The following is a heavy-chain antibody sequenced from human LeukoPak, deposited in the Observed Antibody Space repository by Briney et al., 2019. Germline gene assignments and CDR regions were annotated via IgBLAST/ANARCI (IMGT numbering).Heavy chain of an antibody. CDR2: INPKSGGT. J-gene: IGHJ6*02. Sequence: ASVKVSYKASGYTFTSYYIHWVRQAPGQGFEWMGWINPKSGGTDYAQKFQGRVTMTRDTSISTAYMELSRLRSDDTAVYYCARDQDGMDVWGQGTTVTVSS. CDR1: GYTFTSYY. V-gene: IGHV1-2*02. CDR3: ARDQDGMDV.